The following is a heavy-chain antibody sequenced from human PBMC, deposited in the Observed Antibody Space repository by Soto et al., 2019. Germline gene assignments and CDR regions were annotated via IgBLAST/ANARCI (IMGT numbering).Heavy chain of an antibody. D-gene: IGHD6-13*01. J-gene: IGHJ6*02. V-gene: IGHV1-69*06. CDR2: IIPIFGTA. Sequence: ASVKVSCKASGGTFSSYAISWVRQAPGQGLEWMGGIIPIFGTANYAQKFQGRVTITADKSTSTAYMELSSLRSEDTAVYYCARDKSQYSSSWYGYYYYYGMDVWGQGTTVTVSS. CDR3: ARDKSQYSSSWYGYYYYYGMDV. CDR1: GGTFSSYA.